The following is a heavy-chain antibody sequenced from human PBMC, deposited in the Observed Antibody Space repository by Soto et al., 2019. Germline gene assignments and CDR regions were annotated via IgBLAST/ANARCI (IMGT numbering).Heavy chain of an antibody. V-gene: IGHV4-59*01. CDR3: ARDDSSGYHNWFDP. J-gene: IGHJ5*02. Sequence: SESLALSCTVSGGSMRSDDWSWIRQPPGKGLEWIGYIFDSGSTDYNPSLKSRVTISVDTSKNQFALRLSSVTAADTAVYYCARDDSSGYHNWFDPWGQGILVTVS. D-gene: IGHD3-22*01. CDR1: GGSMRSDD. CDR2: IFDSGST.